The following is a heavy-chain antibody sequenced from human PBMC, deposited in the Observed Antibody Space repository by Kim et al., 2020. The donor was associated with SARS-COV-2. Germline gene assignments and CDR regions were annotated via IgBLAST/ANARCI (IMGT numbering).Heavy chain of an antibody. Sequence: GGSLRLSCAASGFTFDDYAMHWVRQAPGKGLEWVSGISWNSGSIGYADSVKGRFTISRDNAKNSLYLQMNSLRAEDTALYYCAKDSATYGMDVWGQGTTV. CDR2: ISWNSGSI. V-gene: IGHV3-9*01. J-gene: IGHJ6*02. CDR1: GFTFDDYA. CDR3: AKDSATYGMDV.